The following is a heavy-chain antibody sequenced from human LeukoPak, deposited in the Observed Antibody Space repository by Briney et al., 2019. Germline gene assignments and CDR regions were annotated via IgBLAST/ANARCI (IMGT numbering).Heavy chain of an antibody. CDR3: ARDYSYANTPYYYYGMDV. CDR2: IYYSGST. Sequence: SETLSLTCTVSGGSISSGGYYWSWIRQHPGKGLEWIGYIYYSGSTYYNPSLKSRVTISVDTSKNQFSLKLSSVTAADTAVYYCARDYSYANTPYYYYGMDVWGQGTTVTVSS. CDR1: GGSISSGGYY. D-gene: IGHD5-18*01. V-gene: IGHV4-31*03. J-gene: IGHJ6*02.